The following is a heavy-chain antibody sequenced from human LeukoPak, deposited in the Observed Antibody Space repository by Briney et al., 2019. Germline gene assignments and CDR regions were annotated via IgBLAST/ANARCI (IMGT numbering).Heavy chain of an antibody. CDR1: GYTFTGYY. Sequence: ASVKVSCKASGYTFTGYYMHWVRQAPGQGLEWMGWINPNSGGTNYAQKFQGRVTMTRDTSISTAYMELSRLRSDDTAVYYCARGVLPAAGSGNWFDPWGQGTLVTVSS. J-gene: IGHJ5*02. CDR2: INPNSGGT. CDR3: ARGVLPAAGSGNWFDP. D-gene: IGHD6-13*01. V-gene: IGHV1-2*02.